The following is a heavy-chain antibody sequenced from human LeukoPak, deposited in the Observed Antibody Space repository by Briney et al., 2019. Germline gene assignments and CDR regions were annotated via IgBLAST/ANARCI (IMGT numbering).Heavy chain of an antibody. D-gene: IGHD5-24*01. Sequence: PSETLSLTCTVSGGSISSYYWSWIRQPPGKGLEWIGEINHSGSTNYNPSLKSRVTISVDTSKNQFSLKLSSVTAADTAVYYCARGEGEMATMDYWGQGTLVTVSS. CDR3: ARGEGEMATMDY. CDR2: INHSGST. V-gene: IGHV4-34*01. CDR1: GGSISSYY. J-gene: IGHJ4*02.